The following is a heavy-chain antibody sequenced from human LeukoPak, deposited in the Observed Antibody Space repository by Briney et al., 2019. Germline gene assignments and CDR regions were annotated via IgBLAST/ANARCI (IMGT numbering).Heavy chain of an antibody. CDR1: GYTFTSYA. V-gene: IGHV1-18*01. D-gene: IGHD3-22*01. J-gene: IGHJ3*02. Sequence: ASVKVSCKASGYTFTSYAMNWVRQAPGQGLEWMGWISAYNGNTNYAQKLQGRVTMTTDTSTSTAYMELRSLRSDDTAVYYCARDLPENYYDSSGYPHDAFDIWGQGTMVTVSS. CDR3: ARDLPENYYDSSGYPHDAFDI. CDR2: ISAYNGNT.